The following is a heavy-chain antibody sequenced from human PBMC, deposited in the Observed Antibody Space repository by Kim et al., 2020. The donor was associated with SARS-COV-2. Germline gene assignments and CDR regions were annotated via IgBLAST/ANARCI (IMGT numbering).Heavy chain of an antibody. Sequence: GGSLRLSCEASGFTFSSYAMHWVRQAPGKGLEWVAVISYDGSNKYYADSVKGRFTISRDNSKNTLYLQMNSLRAEDTAVYYCARPYSGSYYAAFDIWGQGTMVTVSS. J-gene: IGHJ3*02. D-gene: IGHD1-26*01. CDR3: ARPYSGSYYAAFDI. CDR1: GFTFSSYA. V-gene: IGHV3-30*04. CDR2: ISYDGSNK.